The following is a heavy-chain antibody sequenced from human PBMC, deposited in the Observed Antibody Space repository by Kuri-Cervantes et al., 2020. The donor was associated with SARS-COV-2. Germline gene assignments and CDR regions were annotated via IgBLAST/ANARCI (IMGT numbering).Heavy chain of an antibody. CDR1: GFTFSNAW. J-gene: IGHJ4*02. CDR2: IKSKTDGGTT. CDR3: TTDFVVVPAAFFDY. Sequence: GGSLRLSCAGSGFTFSNAWMSWVRQAPGKGLEWVGRIKSKTDGGTTDYAAPVKGRFTISRDDSKNTLYLQMNSLKTEDTAVYYCTTDFVVVPAAFFDYWGQGTLVTVSS. V-gene: IGHV3-15*01. D-gene: IGHD2-2*01.